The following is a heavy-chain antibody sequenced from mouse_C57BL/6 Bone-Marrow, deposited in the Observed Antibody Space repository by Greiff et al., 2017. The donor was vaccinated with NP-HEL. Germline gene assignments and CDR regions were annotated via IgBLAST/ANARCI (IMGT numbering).Heavy chain of an antibody. CDR1: GYTFTSYG. D-gene: IGHD2-4*01. V-gene: IGHV1-81*01. Sequence: QVQLQQSGAELARPGASVKLSCKASGYTFTSYGISWVKQRTGQGLEWIGEIYPRSGNTYYNEKFKGKATLTADKSSSTAYMELRSLTSEDSAVYFCARRWYDYDEYFDVWGTGTTVTVSS. CDR3: ARRWYDYDEYFDV. CDR2: IYPRSGNT. J-gene: IGHJ1*03.